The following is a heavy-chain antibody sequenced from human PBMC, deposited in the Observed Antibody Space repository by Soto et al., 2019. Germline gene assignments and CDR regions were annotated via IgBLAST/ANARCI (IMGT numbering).Heavy chain of an antibody. CDR1: GFSLTTTGVG. V-gene: IGHV2-5*02. D-gene: IGHD1-20*01. CDR2: IYWDDDK. J-gene: IGHJ6*02. CDR3: AHRYNSLYNYYGMDV. Sequence: QITLKESVPTLVKPPQTLTLTCTLSGFSLTTTGVGVGWIRQPPVKALEWLALIYWDDDKRYCPFLKSRLTLTKDPSKHEVVLTMTNMDPVDTATHCCAHRYNSLYNYYGMDVWGQGTTVTVSS.